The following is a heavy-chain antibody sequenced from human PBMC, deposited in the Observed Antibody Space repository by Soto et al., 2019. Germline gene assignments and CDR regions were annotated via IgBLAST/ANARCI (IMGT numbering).Heavy chain of an antibody. CDR1: GYTFTGYY. Sequence: QVQLVQSGAEVKKPGASVKVSCKASGYTFTGYYMHWVRQAPGQGLEWMGWINPNSGGTNYAQKFQGRVTMTRDTSISTAYMELSRLRSDDTAVYYCARWFGYSSGWSQNWFDPWGQGTLVTVSS. CDR2: INPNSGGT. V-gene: IGHV1-2*02. CDR3: ARWFGYSSGWSQNWFDP. J-gene: IGHJ5*02. D-gene: IGHD6-19*01.